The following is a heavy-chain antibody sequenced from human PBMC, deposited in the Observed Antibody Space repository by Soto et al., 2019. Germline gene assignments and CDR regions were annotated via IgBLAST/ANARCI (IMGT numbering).Heavy chain of an antibody. CDR2: ISSNGGST. CDR3: VKEAIVGATTLAFDI. V-gene: IGHV3-64D*08. J-gene: IGHJ3*02. Sequence: GESLKISCSASGFTFSSYAMHWVRQAPGKGLEYVSAISSNGGSTYYADSVKGRFTISRDNSKNTLYLQMSSLRAEDTAVYYCVKEAIVGATTLAFDIWGQGTMVTVSS. D-gene: IGHD1-26*01. CDR1: GFTFSSYA.